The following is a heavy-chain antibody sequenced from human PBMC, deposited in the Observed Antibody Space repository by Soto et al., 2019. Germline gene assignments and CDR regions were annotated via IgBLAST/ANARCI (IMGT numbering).Heavy chain of an antibody. CDR1: SGATIQGGFS. CDR2: IYHSGIT. V-gene: IGHV4-30-2*01. Sequence: LGTPSPTRAVSSGATIQGGFSWCWIRQPPVKGLEWIGYIYHSGITYYNPTLKSRVTLSVDRSKNQFSLKLSSVTAAVTGVYFCARVPDRLGQGTLFTVSS. J-gene: IGHJ5*02. CDR3: ARVPDR. D-gene: IGHD2-2*01.